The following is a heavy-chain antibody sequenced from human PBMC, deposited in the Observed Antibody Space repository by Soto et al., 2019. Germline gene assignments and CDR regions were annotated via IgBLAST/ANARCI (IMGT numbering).Heavy chain of an antibody. V-gene: IGHV3-72*01. D-gene: IGHD3-10*01. CDR1: GFTFSDHY. CDR2: TRNKANSYTT. Sequence: SLRLSCAASGFTFSDHYMDWVRQAPGKGLEWVGRTRNKANSYTTEYAASLKGRFTISRDDSKSSLYLQMNSLKTEDTAVYYCARENAMARARGDYYHYAMDVWGPGTTVTVSS. J-gene: IGHJ6*02. CDR3: ARENAMARARGDYYHYAMDV.